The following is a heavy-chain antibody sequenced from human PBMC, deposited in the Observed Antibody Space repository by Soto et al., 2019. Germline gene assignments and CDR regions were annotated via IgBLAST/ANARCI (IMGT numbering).Heavy chain of an antibody. CDR2: SRNKANSYST. Sequence: VQLVESGGGLVQPGGSLRLSCAASGFTFSDHYMDWVRQAPGKGLEWVGRSRNKANSYSTDYAASVKGRFTISRDDSENSLYLQMNSLKTEDTAVYYCARGGYDFWSGYYSYWGQGTLVTVSS. D-gene: IGHD3-3*01. V-gene: IGHV3-72*01. CDR1: GFTFSDHY. J-gene: IGHJ4*02. CDR3: ARGGYDFWSGYYSY.